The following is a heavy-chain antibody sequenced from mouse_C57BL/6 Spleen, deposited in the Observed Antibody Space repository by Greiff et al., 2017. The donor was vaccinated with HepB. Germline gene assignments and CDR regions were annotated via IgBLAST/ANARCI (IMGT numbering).Heavy chain of an antibody. D-gene: IGHD4-1*01. V-gene: IGHV1-42*01. CDR1: GYSFTGYY. J-gene: IGHJ1*03. Sequence: VQLQQSGPELVKPGASVKISCKASGYSFTGYYMNWVKQSPEKSLEWIGEINPSTGGTTYNQKFKAKATLTVDKSSSTAYMQLKSLTSEDSAVYYCARKNPLTGTWYFDVWGTGTTVTVSS. CDR2: INPSTGGT. CDR3: ARKNPLTGTWYFDV.